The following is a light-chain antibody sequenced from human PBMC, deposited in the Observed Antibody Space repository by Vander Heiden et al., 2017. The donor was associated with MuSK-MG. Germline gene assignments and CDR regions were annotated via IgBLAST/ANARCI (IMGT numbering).Light chain of an antibody. CDR2: WAS. CDR1: QSVLYSSNNKNY. Sequence: IVMTQSPHSLSVSLGERPTITCKSSQSVLYSSNNKNYLAWYQQKPGQPPKLLIYWASTRESGVPDRFSGSGSGTDFTLTISSLQAEDVAVYYCQWYYSTPLTFGGGTKVEIK. V-gene: IGKV4-1*01. J-gene: IGKJ4*01. CDR3: QWYYSTPLT.